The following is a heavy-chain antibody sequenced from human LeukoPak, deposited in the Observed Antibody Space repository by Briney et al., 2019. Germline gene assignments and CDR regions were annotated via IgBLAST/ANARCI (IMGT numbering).Heavy chain of an antibody. CDR3: ARDRGYSYGPNLYFDY. J-gene: IGHJ4*02. D-gene: IGHD5-18*01. CDR1: GFTFSDYY. CDR2: ISSSGSAI. Sequence: PGGSLRLSCAASGFTFSDYYMSWIRQAPGKGLEWVSYISSSGSAIYYADSVKGRFTISRDNAKNSLYLQMNSLRAEDTAVYYCARDRGYSYGPNLYFDYWGQGTLVTVSS. V-gene: IGHV3-11*04.